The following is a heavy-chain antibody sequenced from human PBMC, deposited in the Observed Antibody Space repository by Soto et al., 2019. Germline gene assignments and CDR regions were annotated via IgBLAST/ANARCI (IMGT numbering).Heavy chain of an antibody. CDR2: IYWDGDT. Sequence: QITLKESGPTLVKPTQTLTLTCTFSGFSLNTGGLGVGWIRQPPGKALEWLALIYWDGDTRYSPSLKSRLSNTRATSNTQVVLTMTNMDPVATATYFCAHSRCGGDCPRSYSPHYYYGLDVWGQGTTVTVSS. CDR3: AHSRCGGDCPRSYSPHYYYGLDV. D-gene: IGHD2-21*02. J-gene: IGHJ6*02. V-gene: IGHV2-5*02. CDR1: GFSLNTGGLG.